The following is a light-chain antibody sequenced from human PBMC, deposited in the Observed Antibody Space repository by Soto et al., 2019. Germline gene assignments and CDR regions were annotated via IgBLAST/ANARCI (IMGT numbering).Light chain of an antibody. Sequence: ETVLTQSPATLSLSPGERATLSGRASQSVSSYLAWYQQKPGQAPRLLIYDASNRATGIPARFSGSGSGTDFTLTISSLEPEDFAVYYCQQRSNWPLTFGGGTKVDIK. CDR3: QQRSNWPLT. J-gene: IGKJ4*01. CDR2: DAS. V-gene: IGKV3-11*01. CDR1: QSVSSY.